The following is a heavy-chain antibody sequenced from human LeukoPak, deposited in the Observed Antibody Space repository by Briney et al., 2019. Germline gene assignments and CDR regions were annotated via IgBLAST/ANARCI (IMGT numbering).Heavy chain of an antibody. J-gene: IGHJ4*02. CDR2: ISAYNGNT. CDR3: ARTDVDIVATIPFDY. Sequence: ASVKVSCKAYGYTFTSYGISWVRQAPGQGLEWMGWISAYNGNTNYAQKLQGRVTMTTDTSTSTAYMELRSLRSDDTAVYYCARTDVDIVATIPFDYWGQGTLVTVSS. D-gene: IGHD5-12*01. CDR1: GYTFTSYG. V-gene: IGHV1-18*01.